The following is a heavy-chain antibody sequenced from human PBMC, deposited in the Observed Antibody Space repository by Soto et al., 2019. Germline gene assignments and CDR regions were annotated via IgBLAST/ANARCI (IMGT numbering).Heavy chain of an antibody. CDR2: IYYSGST. D-gene: IGHD6-19*01. CDR1: GGSISSGDYY. J-gene: IGHJ5*02. Sequence: QVQLQESGPGLVKPSQTLSLTCTVSGGSISSGDYYWGWIRQPPGKGLEWIGYIYYSGSTYYNPSLKSRVTISVDTSKNQFSLRLSSVTAADTAVYYCARERPDGCRLDPWGQGTLVTVSS. CDR3: ARERPDGCRLDP. V-gene: IGHV4-30-4*01.